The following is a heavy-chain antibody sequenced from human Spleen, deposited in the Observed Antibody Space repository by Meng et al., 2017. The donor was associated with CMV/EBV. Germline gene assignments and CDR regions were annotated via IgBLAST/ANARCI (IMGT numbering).Heavy chain of an antibody. D-gene: IGHD1-1*01. CDR1: GYTFTGYY. Sequence: ASVKVSCKASGYTFTGYYMHWVRQAPGQGHGWMGWINPNSGGTNYAQKFQGRVTMTRDTSISTAYMELSRLRSDDTTVYYCARETGSAGGIDYWGQGTLVTVSS. J-gene: IGHJ4*02. CDR3: ARETGSAGGIDY. CDR2: INPNSGGT. V-gene: IGHV1-2*02.